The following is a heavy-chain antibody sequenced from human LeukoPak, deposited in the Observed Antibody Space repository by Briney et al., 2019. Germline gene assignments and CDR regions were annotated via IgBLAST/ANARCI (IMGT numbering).Heavy chain of an antibody. CDR2: ISGSGGST. D-gene: IGHD3-22*01. J-gene: IGHJ4*02. CDR3: AKDFLADSSGYYPLGY. CDR1: GFTFSSYA. Sequence: PGGSLRLSCAASGFTFSSYAMSWVRQAPGKGLAWVSAISGSGGSTYYADSVKGRFTISRDNSKNTLYLQMNSLRAEDTAVYYCAKDFLADSSGYYPLGYWGQGTLVTVSS. V-gene: IGHV3-23*01.